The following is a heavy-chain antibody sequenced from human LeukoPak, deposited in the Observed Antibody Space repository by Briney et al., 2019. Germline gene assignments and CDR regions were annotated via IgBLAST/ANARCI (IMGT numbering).Heavy chain of an antibody. CDR3: ASQVGATNGYFDY. Sequence: PSQTLSLTCTVSGGSISSGSYYWSWIRQPAGKGLEWIGRIYTSGSTNYNPSLKSRVTISVDTSKNQFSLKLSSVTAADTAVYYCASQVGATNGYFDYWGQGTLVTVSS. V-gene: IGHV4-61*02. CDR1: GGSISSGSYY. CDR2: IYTSGST. J-gene: IGHJ4*02. D-gene: IGHD1-26*01.